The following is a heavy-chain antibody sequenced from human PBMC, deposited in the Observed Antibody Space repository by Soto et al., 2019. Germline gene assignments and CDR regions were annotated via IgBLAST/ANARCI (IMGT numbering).Heavy chain of an antibody. V-gene: IGHV3-23*01. D-gene: IGHD5-12*01. Sequence: GXSLRLSCAASGFTFSSYALTWFRQAPVRGLEWVSTIAGGGDSTSYADSVKGRFTISRDNSKNTLYLQMNSLRAEDTAVYYCAKRRIAATIAYFDSWGQGTQVTVSS. CDR1: GFTFSSYA. CDR3: AKRRIAATIAYFDS. CDR2: IAGGGDST. J-gene: IGHJ4*02.